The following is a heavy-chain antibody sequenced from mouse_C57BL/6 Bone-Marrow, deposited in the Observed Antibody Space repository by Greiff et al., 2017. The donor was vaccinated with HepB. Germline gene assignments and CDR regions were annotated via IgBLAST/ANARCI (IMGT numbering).Heavy chain of an antibody. Sequence: EVKLVESGGGLVKPGGSLKLSCAASGFTFSSYTMSWVRQTPEKRLEWVATISGGGGNTYYPDSVKGRFTISRDNAKNTLYLQMSSLRSEDTALYYCARNYYGSSSSMDYWGQGTSVTVSS. CDR1: GFTFSSYT. D-gene: IGHD1-1*01. CDR2: ISGGGGNT. CDR3: ARNYYGSSSSMDY. V-gene: IGHV5-9*01. J-gene: IGHJ4*01.